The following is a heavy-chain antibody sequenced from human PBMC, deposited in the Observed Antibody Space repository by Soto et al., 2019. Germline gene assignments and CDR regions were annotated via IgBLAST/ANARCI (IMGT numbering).Heavy chain of an antibody. D-gene: IGHD3-9*01. Sequence: QVQLQESGPGLVKPSQTLSLTCTVSGGSISSGDYYWSWIRQPPGKGLEWIGYIYYSGSTYYNPSRCSRVTLSVATSKTQCPPKLRPLTAADTSVYHCARPFVLRYFDWVFTRPKNWFDPWGQGTLVTVSS. CDR2: IYYSGST. CDR3: ARPFVLRYFDWVFTRPKNWFDP. V-gene: IGHV4-30-4*01. CDR1: GGSISSGDYY. J-gene: IGHJ5*02.